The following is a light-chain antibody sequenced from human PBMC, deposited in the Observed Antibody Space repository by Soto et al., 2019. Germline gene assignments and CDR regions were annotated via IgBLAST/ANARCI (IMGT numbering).Light chain of an antibody. V-gene: IGKV1-12*01. CDR2: AAS. Sequence: DIQMTQSPSSVSASVGDRVVITCRASQDISNYLAWYQQKLGDAPELLIYAASRLKRGVPSRFSGSGSGTEFTLIIDSLQPEDFATYYCQQADIFPLTFGGGTKVEI. CDR1: QDISNY. J-gene: IGKJ4*01. CDR3: QQADIFPLT.